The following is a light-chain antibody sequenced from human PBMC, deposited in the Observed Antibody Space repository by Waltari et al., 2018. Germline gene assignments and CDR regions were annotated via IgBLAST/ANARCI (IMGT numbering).Light chain of an antibody. CDR3: QQRSNWPRT. V-gene: IGKV3-11*01. CDR2: SAS. CDR1: QSVSSY. Sequence: EIVLTQSPATLSLSPGEMATLSCKARQSVSSYLAWYQQKPGQAPRLLIYSASKRATGLPARFSGSGSGTDFTLTISSLEPEDFAVYYCQQRSNWPRTFGQGTKVEI. J-gene: IGKJ1*01.